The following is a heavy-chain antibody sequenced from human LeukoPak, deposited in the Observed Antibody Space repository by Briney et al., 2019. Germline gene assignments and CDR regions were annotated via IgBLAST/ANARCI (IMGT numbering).Heavy chain of an antibody. J-gene: IGHJ5*02. V-gene: IGHV4-59*01. CDR1: GGSISSYY. CDR2: IYYSGST. Sequence: PSETLSLTCTVSGGSISSYYWSWIRQPPGKGLEWIGYIYYSGSTNYNPSLKSRVTISVDTSKNQFSLNLSSVTAADTAVYYCARVLTGDNTYYYDSSGLSGNWFDPWGQGTLVTVSS. CDR3: ARVLTGDNTYYYDSSGLSGNWFDP. D-gene: IGHD3-22*01.